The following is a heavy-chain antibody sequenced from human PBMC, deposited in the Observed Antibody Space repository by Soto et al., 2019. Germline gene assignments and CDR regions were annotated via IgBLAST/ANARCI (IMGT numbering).Heavy chain of an antibody. Sequence: GGSLRLSCAASGFTFSSYAMSWVRQAPGKGLEWVSAISGSGGSTYYADSVKGRFTISRDNSKNTLYLQMNSLRAEDTAVYYCAKDLVGAISRPYYFDYWGQGTLVTVSS. CDR1: GFTFSSYA. D-gene: IGHD1-26*01. CDR3: AKDLVGAISRPYYFDY. J-gene: IGHJ4*02. CDR2: ISGSGGST. V-gene: IGHV3-23*01.